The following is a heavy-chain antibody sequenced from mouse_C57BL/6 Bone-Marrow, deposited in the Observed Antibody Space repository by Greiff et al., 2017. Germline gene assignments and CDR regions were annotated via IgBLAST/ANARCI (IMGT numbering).Heavy chain of an antibody. V-gene: IGHV14-3*01. D-gene: IGHD3-2*02. Sequence: EVQLQQSVAELVRPGASVKLSCTASGFNIKHTYMHWVKQRTEQGLAWIGRIDTANGNTKSAPKFPGKATINADTSSTTAYLQLSSLTSEDSAIYHCARVLPTAQATGYFDYWGQGTTRTVAS. CDR2: IDTANGNT. CDR1: GFNIKHTY. CDR3: ARVLPTAQATGYFDY. J-gene: IGHJ2*01.